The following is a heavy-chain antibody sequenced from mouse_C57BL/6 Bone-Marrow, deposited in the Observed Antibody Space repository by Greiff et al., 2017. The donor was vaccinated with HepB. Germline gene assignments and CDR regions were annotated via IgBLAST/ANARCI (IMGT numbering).Heavy chain of an antibody. CDR3: ASHGSRNWYFDV. CDR2: IDPSDSET. J-gene: IGHJ1*03. D-gene: IGHD1-1*01. V-gene: IGHV1-52*01. Sequence: QVQLQQPGAELVRPGSSLKLSCTASGYSFTSYWMYWVMQRPIQGHEWIGNIDPSDSETHYNQNFKDKATLTVDKSSSTAYMQLSSLTSEDSAVYYCASHGSRNWYFDVWGKGTTVTVSS. CDR1: GYSFTSYW.